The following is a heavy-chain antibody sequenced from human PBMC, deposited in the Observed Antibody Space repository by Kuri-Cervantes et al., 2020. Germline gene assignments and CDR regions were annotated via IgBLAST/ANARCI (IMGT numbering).Heavy chain of an antibody. CDR1: GFPVSSNY. CDR3: ARIGGAVASLPVIYYYYGMDV. V-gene: IGHV3-66*01. J-gene: IGHJ6*02. Sequence: SLNIPCAASGFPVSSNYMSWVRQAPGKGLEWVSVTYSGGSTYYADYVKGRFTISRDNSKNTLYLQMNSLRAEDTAVYYCARIGGAVASLPVIYYYYGMDVWGQGTTVTVSS. D-gene: IGHD6-19*01. CDR2: TYSGGST.